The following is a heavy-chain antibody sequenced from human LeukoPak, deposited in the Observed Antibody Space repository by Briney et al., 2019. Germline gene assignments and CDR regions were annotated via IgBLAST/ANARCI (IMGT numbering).Heavy chain of an antibody. CDR3: ARGLIWTAAAVRGNYYYMDA. J-gene: IGHJ6*03. CDR2: IYYSGST. CDR1: GFSISSFY. V-gene: IGHV4-59*01. Sequence: SETLSLTCTVSGFSISSFYWSWIRQPPGKGLEWIGYIYYSGSTNYHPSLKSRVTISVDTSKNQFSLKLSSVTAADTAVYYCARGLIWTAAAVRGNYYYMDAWGKGTTVTVSS. D-gene: IGHD6-13*01.